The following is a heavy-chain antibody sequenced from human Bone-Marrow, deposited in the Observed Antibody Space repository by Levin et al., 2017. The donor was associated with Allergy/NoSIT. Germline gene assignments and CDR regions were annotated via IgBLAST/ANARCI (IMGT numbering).Heavy chain of an antibody. J-gene: IGHJ5*02. CDR3: ARGAFYDSPVHWFEH. CDR2: IYPNDHEI. V-gene: IGHV5-51*01. D-gene: IGHD3-22*01. Sequence: KLGESLKISCRASGYRFRNYWIGWVRQVPGKGLEWMGIIYPNDHEIKYSPSFQDQVAISASESVSSVYLQWSSLKASDTGIYYCARGAFYDSPVHWFEHWGQGTLVTVSS. CDR1: GYRFRNYW.